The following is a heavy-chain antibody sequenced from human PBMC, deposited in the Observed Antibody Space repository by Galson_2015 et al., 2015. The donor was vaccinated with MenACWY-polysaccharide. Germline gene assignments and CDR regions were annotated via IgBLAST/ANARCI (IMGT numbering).Heavy chain of an antibody. Sequence: SLRLSCAASGFTFTSYAMSWVRQAPGKGLEWVSAIRSSGTNTYYADSVKGRFTISRDNSKNTLYLQMNSLRAEDTAVYYCAEDSTDFWGVAGRFDPWGQGTLVTVSS. CDR2: IRSSGTNT. CDR3: AEDSTDFWGVAGRFDP. CDR1: GFTFTSYA. J-gene: IGHJ5*02. V-gene: IGHV3-23*01. D-gene: IGHD3-3*01.